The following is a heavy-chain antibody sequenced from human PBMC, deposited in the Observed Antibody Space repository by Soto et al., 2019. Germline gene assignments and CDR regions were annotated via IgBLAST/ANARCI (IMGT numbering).Heavy chain of an antibody. D-gene: IGHD2-21*02. V-gene: IGHV4-30-4*01. CDR3: ARVTAPGAFDI. Sequence: SETLSLTCTVPGGSISSGDYYWSWIRQPPGKGLEWIGYIYYSGSTYYNPSLKSRVTISVDTSKNQFSLKLSSVTAADTAVYYCARVTAPGAFDIWGQGTMVTVSS. J-gene: IGHJ3*02. CDR1: GGSISSGDYY. CDR2: IYYSGST.